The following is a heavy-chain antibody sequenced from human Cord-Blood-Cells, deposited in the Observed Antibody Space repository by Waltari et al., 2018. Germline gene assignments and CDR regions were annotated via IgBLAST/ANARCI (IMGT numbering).Heavy chain of an antibody. CDR1: GFTVSSNY. J-gene: IGHJ4*02. V-gene: IGHV3-53*01. CDR2: IYSGCRT. CDR3: ARVDGDYTFDY. Sequence: EVQLVESGGGLIQPGGSLRLSCEAPGFTVSSNYMSWVRQPPGTGLEWVSVIYSGCRTYYAGSVKSRFTISRDNSKNTLYLQMNSRRAEDTAVYYCARVDGDYTFDYWGQGTLVTVSS. D-gene: IGHD4-17*01.